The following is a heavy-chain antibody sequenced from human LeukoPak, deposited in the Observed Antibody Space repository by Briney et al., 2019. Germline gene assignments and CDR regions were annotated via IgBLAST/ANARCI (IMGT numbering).Heavy chain of an antibody. J-gene: IGHJ4*02. Sequence: SETLSLTCTVSGGSISSYYWSWIRQPPGKGLEWIGYIYYSGSTNYNPSLKSRVTISVDTSKHHLSLKLSSVTAPDTAVYYCARARSLRFGALDYWGQGTLVTVSS. CDR3: ARARSLRFGALDY. CDR1: GGSISSYY. D-gene: IGHD5-12*01. CDR2: IYYSGST. V-gene: IGHV4-59*01.